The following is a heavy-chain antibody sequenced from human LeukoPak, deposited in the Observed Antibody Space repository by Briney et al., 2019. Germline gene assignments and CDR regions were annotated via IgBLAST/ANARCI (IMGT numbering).Heavy chain of an antibody. CDR1: GGTFSSYA. CDR2: IIPIFGTA. V-gene: IGHV1-69*13. D-gene: IGHD6-19*01. CDR3: AKGGVWAGTRYYYYMDV. Sequence: SVKVSCKASGGTFSSYAISWVRQAPGQGPEWMGGIIPIFGTANYAQKFQGRVTITADESTSTAYMELSSLRSEDTAVYYCAKGGVWAGTRYYYYMDVWGKGTTVTVSS. J-gene: IGHJ6*03.